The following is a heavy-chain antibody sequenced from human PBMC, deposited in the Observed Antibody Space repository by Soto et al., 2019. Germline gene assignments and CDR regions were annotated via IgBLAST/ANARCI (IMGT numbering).Heavy chain of an antibody. CDR2: IYYSGST. V-gene: IGHV4-61*05. J-gene: IGHJ3*01. Sequence: PSETLSLTCTVSGGSISSSSYYWGWIRQTPRKEQEWIGYIYYSGSTYYTPSLKSRFTISVDTSKNQFSLHLNSVSPEDTAVYYCARISHDSSPSWGQGTMVTVSS. CDR3: ARISHDSSPS. CDR1: GGSISSSSYY. D-gene: IGHD3-22*01.